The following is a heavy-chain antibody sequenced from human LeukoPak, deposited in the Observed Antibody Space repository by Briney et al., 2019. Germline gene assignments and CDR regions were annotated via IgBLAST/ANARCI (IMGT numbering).Heavy chain of an antibody. V-gene: IGHV3-74*01. J-gene: IGHJ5*02. CDR3: VSSYCSGGSCYSVSGS. Sequence: GGSLRLSCAASGFTFGNYWMHWVRQAPGKGLVWVSRVNSDGSTTNYADSVKGRFTISRDNAKNTLYLQMNSLRAEDTAVYYCVSSYCSGGSCYSVSGSWGQGTLVTVSS. CDR2: VNSDGSTT. D-gene: IGHD2-15*01. CDR1: GFTFGNYW.